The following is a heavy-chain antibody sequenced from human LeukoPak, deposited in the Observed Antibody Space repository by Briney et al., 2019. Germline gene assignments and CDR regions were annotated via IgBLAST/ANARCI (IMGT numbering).Heavy chain of an antibody. Sequence: GGSLRLSCAASGFTFDDYAMHWVRQAPGKGLEWVSGISWNSGSIGYADSVKGRFTISRDNAKNSLYLQMNSLRAEDTALYYCAKDPRVYGMARGVITYFDYWGQGTLVTVSS. CDR1: GFTFDDYA. D-gene: IGHD3-10*01. CDR3: AKDPRVYGMARGVITYFDY. CDR2: ISWNSGSI. V-gene: IGHV3-9*01. J-gene: IGHJ4*02.